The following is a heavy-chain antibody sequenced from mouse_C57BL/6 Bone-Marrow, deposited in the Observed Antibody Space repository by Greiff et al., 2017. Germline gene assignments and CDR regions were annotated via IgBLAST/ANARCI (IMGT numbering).Heavy chain of an antibody. Sequence: EVKLQESGAELVRPGASVKLSCTASGFNIKDDYMHWVKQRPEQGLEWIGWIDPENGDTEYASKFQGKATITADTSSNTAYLQLSSLTSEDTAVYYFTTGYYFDYWGQGTTLTVSA. CDR2: IDPENGDT. V-gene: IGHV14-4*01. CDR3: TTGYYFDY. CDR1: GFNIKDDY. D-gene: IGHD2-2*01. J-gene: IGHJ2*01.